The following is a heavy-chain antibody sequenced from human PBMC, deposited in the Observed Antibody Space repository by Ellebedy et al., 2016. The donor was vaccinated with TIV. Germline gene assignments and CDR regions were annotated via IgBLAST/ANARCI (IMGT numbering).Heavy chain of an antibody. CDR3: AKDLLWFGELWSFYYGMDV. D-gene: IGHD3-10*01. Sequence: ASVKVSCXASGYTFTGYYMHWVRQAPGQGLEWMGWINPNSGGTNYAQKFQGRVTMTRDTSISTAYMELSRLRSDDTAVYYCAKDLLWFGELWSFYYGMDVWGQGTTVTVSS. J-gene: IGHJ6*02. CDR1: GYTFTGYY. CDR2: INPNSGGT. V-gene: IGHV1-2*02.